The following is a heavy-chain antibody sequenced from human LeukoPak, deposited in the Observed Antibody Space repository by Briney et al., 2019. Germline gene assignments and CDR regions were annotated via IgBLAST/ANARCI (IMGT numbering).Heavy chain of an antibody. CDR1: GGSISSSSYY. Sequence: NPSEALSLTCTVSGGSISSSSYYWGWIRQPPGKGLEWIGSIYYSGSTYYNPSLKSRVTISVDTSKNQLSLKLSSVTAADTAVYYCARGVPSSSSPRLDYWGQGTLVTVSS. D-gene: IGHD6-6*01. V-gene: IGHV4-39*01. J-gene: IGHJ4*02. CDR3: ARGVPSSSSPRLDY. CDR2: IYYSGST.